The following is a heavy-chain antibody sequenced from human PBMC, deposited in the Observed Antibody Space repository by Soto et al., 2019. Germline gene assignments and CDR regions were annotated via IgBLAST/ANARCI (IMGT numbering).Heavy chain of an antibody. CDR3: VKDRNTSDWYGYFDY. CDR1: GFTFSTYA. Sequence: ASGGGLVQPGGSLRLSCAASGFTFSTYAMSWVRQAPGKGLQRVSAIRYSGDNTYYAESVKDRFTISRDSSKNTRYLHINSLRVEDTAVYSGVKDRNTSDWYGYFDYWGQGTLVTVSS. D-gene: IGHD6-19*01. V-gene: IGHV3-23*01. CDR2: IRYSGDNT. J-gene: IGHJ4*02.